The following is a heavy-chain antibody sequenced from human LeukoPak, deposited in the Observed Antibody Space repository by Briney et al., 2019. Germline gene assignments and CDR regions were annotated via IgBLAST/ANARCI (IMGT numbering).Heavy chain of an antibody. CDR1: GGTFSSYA. V-gene: IGHV1-69*04. CDR2: IIPILGIA. CDR3: ARIAAAGTLGGY. J-gene: IGHJ4*02. D-gene: IGHD6-13*01. Sequence: GSSVKVSCKASGGTFSSYAISWVRQAPGQGLEWMGRIIPILGIANYAQKFQGRVTITADKSTSTAYMELSSLRSEGTAVYYCARIAAAGTLGGYWGQGTLVTVSS.